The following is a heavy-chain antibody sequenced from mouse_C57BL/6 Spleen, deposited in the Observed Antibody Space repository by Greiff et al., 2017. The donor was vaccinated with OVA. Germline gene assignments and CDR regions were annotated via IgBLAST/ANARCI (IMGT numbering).Heavy chain of an antibody. V-gene: IGHV1-80*01. J-gene: IGHJ4*01. CDR2: IYPGDGDT. CDR1: GYAFSSYW. D-gene: IGHD1-1*01. CDR3: ARHPTVVENYAIDY. Sequence: QVQLQQSGAELVKPGASVKISCKASGYAFSSYWMNWVKQRPGKGLEWIGQIYPGDGDTNYNGKFKGKATLTADKSSSTAYMQLSSLTSEDSAVYFCARHPTVVENYAIDYWGQGTSVTVSS.